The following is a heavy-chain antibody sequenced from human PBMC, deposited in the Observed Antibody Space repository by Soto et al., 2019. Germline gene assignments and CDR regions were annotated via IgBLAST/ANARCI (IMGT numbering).Heavy chain of an antibody. CDR2: ISGSGGST. CDR3: ARHSYCSSTSCYTPDGYYYGMDV. J-gene: IGHJ6*02. CDR1: GFTFSSYA. V-gene: IGHV3-23*01. Sequence: GGSLRLSCAASGFTFSSYAMSWVRQAPGKGLEWVSAISGSGGSTYYADSVKGRFTISRDNSKNTLYLQMNSLRAEDTAVYYCARHSYCSSTSCYTPDGYYYGMDVWGQGTTVTVSS. D-gene: IGHD2-2*02.